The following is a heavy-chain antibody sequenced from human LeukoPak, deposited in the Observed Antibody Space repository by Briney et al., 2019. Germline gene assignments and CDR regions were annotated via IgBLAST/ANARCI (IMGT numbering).Heavy chain of an antibody. Sequence: PSETLSLTCTVSGGSISSSNYYWGWIRQPPGKGLEWIGSIYYSGSTYYNPSLKSRVTISVDTSKNQFSLKLSSVTAADTAVYYCASSRPVYSSGWYVSYYYYMDVWGKGTTVTVSS. CDR3: ASSRPVYSSGWYVSYYYYMDV. J-gene: IGHJ6*03. CDR1: GGSISSSNYY. D-gene: IGHD6-19*01. V-gene: IGHV4-39*07. CDR2: IYYSGST.